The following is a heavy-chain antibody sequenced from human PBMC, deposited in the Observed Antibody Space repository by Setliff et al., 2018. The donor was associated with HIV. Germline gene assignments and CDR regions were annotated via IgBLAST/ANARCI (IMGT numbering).Heavy chain of an antibody. CDR2: ISYSGST. J-gene: IGHJ4*02. V-gene: IGHV4-59*08. D-gene: IGHD1-26*01. CDR3: ARGATREFIVGATIFDY. CDR1: GGSISTYY. Sequence: SETLSLTCTVSGGSISTYYWSWIRQPPGKGLEWIGYISYSGSTNYNPSLKSRVTISVDTSKNQFSLKLSSVTAADTAVYYCARGATREFIVGATIFDYWGQGTLVTVSS.